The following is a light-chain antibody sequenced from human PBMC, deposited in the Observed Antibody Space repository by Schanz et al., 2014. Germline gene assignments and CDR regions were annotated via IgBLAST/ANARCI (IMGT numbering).Light chain of an antibody. CDR2: DVS. CDR1: TNDVGGYNY. V-gene: IGLV2-14*03. J-gene: IGLJ1*01. Sequence: QSALTQPASVSGSPGQSTTISCTGTTNDVGGYNYVSWYQQRPNRAPKLMIYDVSNRPSGVSNRFSGSKSGNTASLTISGLQAEDEADYYCSSYRRTATVAVFGTGTKLTVL. CDR3: SSYRRTATVAV.